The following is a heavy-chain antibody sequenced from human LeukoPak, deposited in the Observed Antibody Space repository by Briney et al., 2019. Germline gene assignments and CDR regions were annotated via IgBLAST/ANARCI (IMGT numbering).Heavy chain of an antibody. Sequence: PSETLSLTCTVSGSISSYYWGWIRQPPGKGLEWIGSIYYSGSTYYNPSLKSRVTISVDTSKNQFSLKLSSVTAADTAAYYCARQASSGYYYDYWGQGTLVTVSS. CDR1: GSISSYY. CDR2: IYYSGST. J-gene: IGHJ4*02. V-gene: IGHV4-39*01. CDR3: ARQASSGYYYDY. D-gene: IGHD3-22*01.